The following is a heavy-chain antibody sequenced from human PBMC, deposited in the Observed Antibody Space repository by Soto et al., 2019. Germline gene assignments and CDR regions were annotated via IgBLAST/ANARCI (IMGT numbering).Heavy chain of an antibody. CDR2: ISGSGGST. D-gene: IGHD3-3*01. J-gene: IGHJ6*02. CDR3: AKGHRKQYYDFWSGYYSLGLFGMDV. Sequence: GGSLRLSCAASGFTFSSYAMSWVRQAPGKGLEWVSAISGSGGSTYYADSVKGRFTISRDNSKNTLYLQMNSLRAEDTAVYYCAKGHRKQYYDFWSGYYSLGLFGMDVWGQGTTVTVSS. CDR1: GFTFSSYA. V-gene: IGHV3-23*01.